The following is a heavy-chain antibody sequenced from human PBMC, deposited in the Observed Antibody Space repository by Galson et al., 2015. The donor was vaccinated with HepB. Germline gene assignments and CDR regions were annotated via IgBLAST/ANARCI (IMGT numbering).Heavy chain of an antibody. Sequence: SLRLSCAASGFTFSSYAMHWVRQAPGKGLEWVAVISYDGSNKYYADSVKGRFTISRDNSKNTLYLQMNSLRAEDTAVYYCARERYCSSTSCPFDYWGQGTLVTVSS. CDR1: GFTFSSYA. CDR3: ARERYCSSTSCPFDY. V-gene: IGHV3-30-3*01. CDR2: ISYDGSNK. J-gene: IGHJ4*02. D-gene: IGHD2-2*01.